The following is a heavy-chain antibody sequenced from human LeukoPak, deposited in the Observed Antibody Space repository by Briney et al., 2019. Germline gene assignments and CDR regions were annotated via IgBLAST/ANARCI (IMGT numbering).Heavy chain of an antibody. CDR3: ARSEIAAAGQFDY. Sequence: ETLSLACTVSGGSISSYYWSWVRQAPGKGLEWVSSISSSSSYIYYADSVKGRFTISRDNAKNSLYLQMNSLRAEDTAVYYCARSEIAAAGQFDYWGQGTLVTVSS. CDR1: GGSISSYY. J-gene: IGHJ4*02. V-gene: IGHV3-21*01. D-gene: IGHD6-13*01. CDR2: ISSSSSYI.